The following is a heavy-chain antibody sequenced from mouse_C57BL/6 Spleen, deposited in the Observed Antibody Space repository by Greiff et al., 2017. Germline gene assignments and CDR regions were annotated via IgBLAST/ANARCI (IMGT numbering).Heavy chain of an antibody. CDR2: IDPANGNT. CDR1: GFNIQNTY. Sequence: EVQLQQSVAELVRPGASVKLSCTASGFNIQNTYMHWVKQRPEQGLEWIGRIDPANGNTKYAPKFQGKATITADTSSNTAYLQLSSLTSEDTAIYYCARGGYDDQYYAMDYWGQGTSVTVSS. J-gene: IGHJ4*01. V-gene: IGHV14-3*01. CDR3: ARGGYDDQYYAMDY. D-gene: IGHD2-2*01.